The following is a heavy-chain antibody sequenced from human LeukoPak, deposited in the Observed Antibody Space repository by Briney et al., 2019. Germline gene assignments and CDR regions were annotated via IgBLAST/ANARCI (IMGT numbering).Heavy chain of an antibody. D-gene: IGHD6-13*01. V-gene: IGHV3-7*01. J-gene: IGHJ4*02. CDR3: ARDTYSSSWYVGEIDY. CDR2: IKQDGSEK. Sequence: PGGSLRLSCAASGFTFSSYWMSWVRQAPGKGLEWVANIKQDGSEKYYVDSVKGRFTISRDNAKNSLYLQMNSLRAEDTAVYYCARDTYSSSWYVGEIDYWGQGTLVTVSS. CDR1: GFTFSSYW.